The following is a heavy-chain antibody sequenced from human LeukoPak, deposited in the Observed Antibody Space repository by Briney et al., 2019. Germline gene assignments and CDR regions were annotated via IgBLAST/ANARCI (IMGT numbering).Heavy chain of an antibody. J-gene: IGHJ6*02. V-gene: IGHV4-59*01. CDR3: ARDSYYGMDV. CDR2: ISHIGST. CDR1: GGSMTSYY. Sequence: PSKTLSLTCTVSGGSMTSYYWSWIRQPPGKGLEWIGFISHIGSTNYNSSLRSRVTFSVDTSKSQFSLNLRSVTAADTAVYYCARDSYYGMDVWGQGTTVIVSS.